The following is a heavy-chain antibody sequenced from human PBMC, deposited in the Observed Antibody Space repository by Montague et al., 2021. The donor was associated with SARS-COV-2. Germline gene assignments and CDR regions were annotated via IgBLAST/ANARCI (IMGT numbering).Heavy chain of an antibody. CDR3: ARRGRKILPVAPTIGGVYI. CDR2: IYDSGST. J-gene: IGHJ3*02. D-gene: IGHD2-8*02. V-gene: IGHV4-39*02. Sequence: IYDSGSTYYNPSLKSRVTISVDTSKNHFSLKLSSVTAADTAVYYYARRGRKILPVAPTIGGVYILGSGTIVIV.